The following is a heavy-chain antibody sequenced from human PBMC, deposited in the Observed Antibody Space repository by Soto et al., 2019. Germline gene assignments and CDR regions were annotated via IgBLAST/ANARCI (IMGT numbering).Heavy chain of an antibody. V-gene: IGHV4-34*01. Sequence: SETLSLTCAVYGGSFSGYYWSWIRQPPGKGLEWTGEINHSGSTNYNPSLKSRVTISVDTSKNQFSLKLSSVTAADTAVYYCARVRVVRGVVYYYYGMDVWGQGTTVTVSS. CDR3: ARVRVVRGVVYYYYGMDV. CDR1: GGSFSGYY. CDR2: INHSGST. J-gene: IGHJ6*02. D-gene: IGHD3-10*01.